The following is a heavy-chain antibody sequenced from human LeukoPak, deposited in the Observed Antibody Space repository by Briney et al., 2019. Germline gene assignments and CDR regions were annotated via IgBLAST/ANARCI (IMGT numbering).Heavy chain of an antibody. CDR1: GASISSYH. J-gene: IGHJ6*02. V-gene: IGHV4-59*08. CDR3: ARHGLSRYCSGGSCRVYYYYAMDV. D-gene: IGHD2-15*01. CDR2: IYYSGST. Sequence: SETLSLTCTVSGASISSYHWSWIRQPPGKGLEWIGDIYYSGSTHYHPSLKSRVTISMDTSKNQFSLRLSSVTAADTAVYYYARHGLSRYCSGGSCRVYYYYAMDVWGQGTTVTVSS.